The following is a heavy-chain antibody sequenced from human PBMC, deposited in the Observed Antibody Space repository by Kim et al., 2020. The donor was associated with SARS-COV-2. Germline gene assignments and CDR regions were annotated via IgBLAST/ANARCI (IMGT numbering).Heavy chain of an antibody. CDR3: ARSEGRASWHQFDY. V-gene: IGHV4-59*01. J-gene: IGHJ4*02. CDR2: IFYGGDT. CDR1: SDSFSAYY. Sequence: SETLSLTCTVSSDSFSAYYWSWIRHLPGKGLEWIGYIFYGGDTNYNPSLKSRVTISWDTYRNQFSVDLTFVTEADTAVYYCARSEGRASWHQFDYWGQGILVTVSS.